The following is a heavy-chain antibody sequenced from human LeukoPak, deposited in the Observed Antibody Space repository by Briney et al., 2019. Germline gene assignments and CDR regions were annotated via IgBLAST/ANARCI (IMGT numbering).Heavy chain of an antibody. CDR1: GYTFTGYY. J-gene: IGHJ6*02. V-gene: IGHV1-2*02. Sequence: ASVKVSCKASGYTFTGYYMHWVRQAPGQGLEWMGWINPNSGGTNYAQKCQGRVTMTRDTSISNAYMELSRLRPDDTAVYYCARSFYSSGWYYYYYGMDVWGQGTTVTVSS. CDR2: INPNSGGT. D-gene: IGHD6-19*01. CDR3: ARSFYSSGWYYYYYGMDV.